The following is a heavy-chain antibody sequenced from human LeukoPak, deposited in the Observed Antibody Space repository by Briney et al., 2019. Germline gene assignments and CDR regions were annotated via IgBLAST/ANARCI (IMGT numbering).Heavy chain of an antibody. J-gene: IGHJ4*02. CDR2: IKHDGSEK. CDR1: GFTFNNYW. CDR3: ARDTKPKWYLLTLHY. V-gene: IGHV3-7*01. Sequence: PGGSLRLSCAASGFTFNNYWMNWVRQAPGKGLEWVANIKHDGSEKYYVDSVEGRFTISRDNAKNSLYLQMNSLRADDTAVYFCARDTKPKWYLLTLHYWGQGTLVTVSS. D-gene: IGHD2-15*01.